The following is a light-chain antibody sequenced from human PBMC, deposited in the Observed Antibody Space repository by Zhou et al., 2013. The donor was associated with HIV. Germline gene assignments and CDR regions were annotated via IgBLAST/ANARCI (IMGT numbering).Light chain of an antibody. J-gene: IGKJ5*01. V-gene: IGKV3-20*01. Sequence: EIVLTQSPATLSLSPGERATLSCRASQSIGNYLAWYQQRPGQAPRLLIYGVSTRASGIPDRFSGSGSGTDFTLTLSRLEPEDFAVYFCQQYGSSPITFGQGHDW. CDR2: GVS. CDR3: QQYGSSPIT. CDR1: QSIGNY.